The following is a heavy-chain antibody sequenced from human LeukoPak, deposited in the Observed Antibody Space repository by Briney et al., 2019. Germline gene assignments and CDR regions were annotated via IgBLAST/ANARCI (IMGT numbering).Heavy chain of an antibody. CDR1: GYTFTSYY. CDR2: INPSGGST. D-gene: IGHD2-21*02. V-gene: IGHV1-46*01. CDR3: ARSKYCGGDCYSGPLDY. J-gene: IGHJ4*02. Sequence: ASVKVSCKASGYTFTSYYMHWVRQAPGQGLEWMGIINPSGGSTSYARKFQGRVTMTRDTSTSTVYMELSSLRSEDTAVYYCARSKYCGGDCYSGPLDYWGQGTLVTVSS.